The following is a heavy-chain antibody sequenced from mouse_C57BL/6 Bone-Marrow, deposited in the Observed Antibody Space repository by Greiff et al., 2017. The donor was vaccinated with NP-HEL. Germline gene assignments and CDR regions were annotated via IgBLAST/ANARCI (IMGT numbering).Heavy chain of an antibody. CDR2: ILPGSGST. D-gene: IGHD1-1*01. V-gene: IGHV1-9*01. CDR1: GYTFTGYW. J-gene: IGHJ3*01. Sequence: VQLQQSGAELMKPGASVKLSCKATGYTFTGYWIEWVKQRPGHGLEWIGEILPGSGSTNYNEKFKGKATFTADTSSNTAYMQLSSLTTEDSAIYYCARPPADYYGSSYGFAYWGQGTLVTVSA. CDR3: ARPPADYYGSSYGFAY.